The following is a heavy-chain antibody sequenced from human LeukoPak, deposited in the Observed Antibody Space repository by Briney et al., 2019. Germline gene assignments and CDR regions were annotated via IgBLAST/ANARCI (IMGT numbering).Heavy chain of an antibody. J-gene: IGHJ4*02. D-gene: IGHD6-19*01. Sequence: PSETLSLTCAVYGGSFSGYYWSWIRQPPGKGLEWIGEINHSGSTNYNPSLKSRVTISVDTSKNQFSLKLSSVTAADTAVYYCARERIAVAATYFDYWGQGTLVTVSS. CDR1: GGSFSGYY. CDR2: INHSGST. CDR3: ARERIAVAATYFDY. V-gene: IGHV4-34*01.